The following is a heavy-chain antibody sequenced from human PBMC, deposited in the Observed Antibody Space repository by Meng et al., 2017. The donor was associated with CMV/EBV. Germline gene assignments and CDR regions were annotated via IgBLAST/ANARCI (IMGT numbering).Heavy chain of an antibody. CDR2: ISSSSSYI. V-gene: IGHV3-21*01. CDR3: TTDLEVPAAIPFIWFDP. Sequence: ETLSLTCAASGFTFSSYSMNWVRQAPGKGLEWVSSISSSSSYIYYADSVKGRFTISRDNAKNSLYLQMNSLRAEDTAVYYCTTDLEVPAAIPFIWFDPWGQGTLVTVSS. D-gene: IGHD2-2*02. J-gene: IGHJ5*02. CDR1: GFTFSSYS.